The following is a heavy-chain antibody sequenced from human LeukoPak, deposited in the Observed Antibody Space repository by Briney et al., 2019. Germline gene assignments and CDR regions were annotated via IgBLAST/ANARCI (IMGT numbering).Heavy chain of an antibody. J-gene: IGHJ4*02. Sequence: PSETLSLTCGVYGGSFSGYYWSWIRQPPGKGLEWIGEINHSGSTKYNPSFKSRLTISADTSKTQFSLKLSSVTAADTAVYYCASQRMTMVTFDYWGQGTLVTVSS. D-gene: IGHD4-17*01. CDR3: ASQRMTMVTFDY. CDR1: GGSFSGYY. V-gene: IGHV4-34*01. CDR2: INHSGST.